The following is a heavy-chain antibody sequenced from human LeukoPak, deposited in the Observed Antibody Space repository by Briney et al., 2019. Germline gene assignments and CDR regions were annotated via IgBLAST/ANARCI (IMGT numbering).Heavy chain of an antibody. CDR2: IYFGGST. CDR3: ARHYYYVSSGLFHY. Sequence: PSETLSLTCTVSGGSISSYCWSWIRQPPGKGLEWIGYIYFGGSTNSNPSLKSRVTISVDTSKNQFSLKLSSVTAADTAVYYCARHYYYVSSGLFHYWGQGTLVTVSS. D-gene: IGHD3-22*01. V-gene: IGHV4-59*01. CDR1: GGSISSYC. J-gene: IGHJ4*02.